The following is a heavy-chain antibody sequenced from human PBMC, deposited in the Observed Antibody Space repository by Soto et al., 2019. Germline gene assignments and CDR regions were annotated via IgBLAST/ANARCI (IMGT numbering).Heavy chain of an antibody. CDR2: INPNSGGT. Sequence: QGLEWMGWINPNSGGTNYAQKFQGWVTMTRDTSISTAYMELSRLRSDDTAVYYCARDLFYAILTVYFPHTCLAPWGKGTLVPVSS. V-gene: IGHV1-2*04. CDR3: ARDLFYAILTVYFPHTCLAP. J-gene: IGHJ5*02. D-gene: IGHD3-9*01.